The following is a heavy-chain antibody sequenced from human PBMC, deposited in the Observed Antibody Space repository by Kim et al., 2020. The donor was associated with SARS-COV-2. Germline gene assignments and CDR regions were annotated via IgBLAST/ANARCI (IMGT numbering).Heavy chain of an antibody. J-gene: IGHJ4*02. D-gene: IGHD1-26*01. V-gene: IGHV1-69*02. CDR2: IV. CDR3: ARGASKGPLDY. Sequence: IVKYAQKIQARGTVTADKSTNTVYMDLSSLRSDDTAVYYCARGASKGPLDYWGQGTLVTVSS.